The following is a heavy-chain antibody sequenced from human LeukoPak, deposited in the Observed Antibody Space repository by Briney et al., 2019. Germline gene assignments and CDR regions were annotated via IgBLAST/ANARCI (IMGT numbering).Heavy chain of an antibody. V-gene: IGHV4-34*01. CDR1: GVSFSGYY. CDR3: ARGSRYCSSTSCLGCRFDP. J-gene: IGHJ5*02. Sequence: SETLSLTCAVYGVSFSGYYWSWIRQPPGKGLEWIGEINHSGSTNYNPSLKSRVTISVDTSKNQFSLKLSSVTAADTAVYYCARGSRYCSSTSCLGCRFDPWGQGTLVTVSS. CDR2: INHSGST. D-gene: IGHD2-2*01.